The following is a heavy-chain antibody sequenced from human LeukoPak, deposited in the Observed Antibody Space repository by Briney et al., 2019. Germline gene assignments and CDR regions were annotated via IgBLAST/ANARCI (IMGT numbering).Heavy chain of an antibody. J-gene: IGHJ4*03. CDR2: IYSTGDT. Sequence: PSETPSLTCTVSGASINNYYWSWVRQPPLKGLEWIGYIYSTGDTSYNPSLESRVSISMDTSKNHFSLEITSVTAADTAVYYCARGSRVYDRSGFHTWHDYWGHGTLVTVSS. CDR3: ARGSRVYDRSGFHTWHDY. D-gene: IGHD3-22*01. V-gene: IGHV4-59*01. CDR1: GASINNYY.